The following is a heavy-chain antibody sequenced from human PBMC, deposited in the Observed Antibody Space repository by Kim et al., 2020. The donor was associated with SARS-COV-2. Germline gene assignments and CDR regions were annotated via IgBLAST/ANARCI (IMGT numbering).Heavy chain of an antibody. CDR2: ISGSGGST. V-gene: IGHV3-23*01. D-gene: IGHD2-21*02. J-gene: IGHJ4*02. CDR1: GFTFSSYA. CDR3: AKDRGGYGGNSDFHY. Sequence: GGSLRLSCAASGFTFSSYAMSWVRQAPGKGLEWVSAISGSGGSTYYADSVKGRFTISRDNSKNTLYLQMNSLRAEDTAVYYCAKDRGGYGGNSDFHYWGQGTLVTVSS.